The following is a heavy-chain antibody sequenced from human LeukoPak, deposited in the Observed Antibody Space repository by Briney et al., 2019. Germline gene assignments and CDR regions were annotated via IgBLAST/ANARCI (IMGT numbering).Heavy chain of an antibody. CDR1: GFTFGVSW. V-gene: IGHV3-7*01. CDR2: IKEDGGVK. Sequence: GGSLRLSCAASGFTFGVSWMSWVRQAPGKGLEWVGNIKEDGGVKNYVDSVKGRLTISRGNAKSSLFLQMNNLRVEDTAVYYCVKDRGWNTFDYWGQGTLVTVSS. D-gene: IGHD1/OR15-1a*01. CDR3: VKDRGWNTFDY. J-gene: IGHJ4*02.